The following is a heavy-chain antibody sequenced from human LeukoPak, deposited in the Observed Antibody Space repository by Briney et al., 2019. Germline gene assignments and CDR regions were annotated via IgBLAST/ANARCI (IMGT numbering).Heavy chain of an antibody. CDR2: IYPSDSDT. V-gene: IGHV5-51*01. CDR1: GYSFATSW. D-gene: IGHD6-13*01. J-gene: IGHJ4*02. CDR3: ARQAGQLVDY. Sequence: GESLKISCEGSGYSFATSWIAWVRQMPGRGLEWMGIIYPSDSDTRYSPSFQGQVTISADKCISTAYLQWSSLQASDSGIYYCARQAGQLVDYWGQGTQVTVSS.